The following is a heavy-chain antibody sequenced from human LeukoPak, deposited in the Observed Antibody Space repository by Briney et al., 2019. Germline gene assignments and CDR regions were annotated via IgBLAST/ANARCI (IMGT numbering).Heavy chain of an antibody. V-gene: IGHV5-51*01. J-gene: IGHJ5*02. CDR2: IYPGGSDT. CDR3: ARHPIEGATQSWFDP. CDR1: GYSFTSYW. Sequence: GESLKISCKGSGYSFTSYWIGWVRQMPGKGLELMGIIYPGGSDTRYSPSFQGQVTISADKSIGTAYLQWSSLNASDTAMYYCARHPIEGATQSWFDPWGQGTLVTVSS. D-gene: IGHD1-26*01.